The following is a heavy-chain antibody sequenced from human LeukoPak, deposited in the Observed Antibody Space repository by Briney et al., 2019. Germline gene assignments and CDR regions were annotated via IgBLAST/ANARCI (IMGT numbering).Heavy chain of an antibody. D-gene: IGHD3-10*01. CDR2: LHYSGST. Sequence: PSETLSLTCAVSGGSISSYYWSWLRQPPGKGLEWIGWLHYSGSTNYNPSLKSRVTISVDTSKNQFSLKRSSVTAADTAVYYCARHGVDYFGSGSFPTPFDYWGQGTLVTVSS. CDR1: GGSISSYY. V-gene: IGHV4-59*08. CDR3: ARHGVDYFGSGSFPTPFDY. J-gene: IGHJ4*02.